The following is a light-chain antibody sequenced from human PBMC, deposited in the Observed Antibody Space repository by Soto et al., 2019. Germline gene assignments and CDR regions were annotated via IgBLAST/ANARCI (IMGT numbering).Light chain of an antibody. J-gene: IGLJ2*01. V-gene: IGLV1-40*01. CDR3: QSFDGTLSDVV. Sequence: QAVLTQPPSVSGAPGQRVTIPCTESSSKFGANFDVHWYQKLPGAAPKLLIYRNNNRASGVPERFSGSRSGTSASLAITGLQAEDEADYYCQSFDGTLSDVVFGGGTKLTVL. CDR2: RNN. CDR1: SSKFGANFD.